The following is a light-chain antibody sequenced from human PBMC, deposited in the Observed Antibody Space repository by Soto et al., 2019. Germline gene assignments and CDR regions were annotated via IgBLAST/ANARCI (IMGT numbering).Light chain of an antibody. V-gene: IGKV1-27*01. J-gene: IGKJ1*01. CDR1: QCIIDY. CDR2: AAS. CDR3: QKYNSAPQT. Sequence: DIQMTQSPSSLSASVGDRVTITCRASQCIIDYVAWYQPNPGKSPKLLIYAASTLHSGVPSRFSGSGAGTDFTLTISSLQPEDAATYYCQKYNSAPQTFGQGTKVEIK.